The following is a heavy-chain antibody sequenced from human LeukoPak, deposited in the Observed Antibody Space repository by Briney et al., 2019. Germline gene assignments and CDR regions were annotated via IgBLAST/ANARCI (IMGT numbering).Heavy chain of an antibody. CDR1: GGSISSYY. V-gene: IGHV4-59*01. CDR3: ARALGSSRVGWFDP. D-gene: IGHD6-13*01. CDR2: IYYSGST. Sequence: SETLSLTCTVSGGSISSYYWSWLRQPPGKGLEWLGYIYYSGSTNYNPSLKSRVTISVDTSKNQFSLKLSSVTAADTAVYYCARALGSSRVGWFDPWGQGTLVTVSS. J-gene: IGHJ5*02.